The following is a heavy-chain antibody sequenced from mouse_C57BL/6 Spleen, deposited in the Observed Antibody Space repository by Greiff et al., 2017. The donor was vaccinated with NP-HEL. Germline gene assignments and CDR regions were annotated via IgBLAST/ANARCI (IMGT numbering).Heavy chain of an antibody. D-gene: IGHD1-1*01. Sequence: DVMLVESGGGLVKPGGSLTLSCAASGFTFSDYGMHWVRQAPEKGLEWVAYISSGSSTIYYADTVKGRFTISRDNAKNTLFLQMTSLRSEDTAMYYCATTVVDYWYFDVWGTGTTVTVSS. J-gene: IGHJ1*03. CDR2: ISSGSSTI. CDR1: GFTFSDYG. CDR3: ATTVVDYWYFDV. V-gene: IGHV5-17*01.